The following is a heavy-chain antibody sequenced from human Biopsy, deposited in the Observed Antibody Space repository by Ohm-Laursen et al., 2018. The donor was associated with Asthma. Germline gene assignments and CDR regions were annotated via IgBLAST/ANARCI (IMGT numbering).Heavy chain of an antibody. CDR3: ARDVDLRSVD. Sequence: SLRLSCSASGFSFDDCAMPWVRQAPGKGLEWVSSISWNSGNIDYAVSVKGRFTISRDNAKNSLYLQMNSLRAEDTAVYYCARDVDLRSVDWGQGTLVTVSS. J-gene: IGHJ4*02. V-gene: IGHV3-9*01. CDR2: ISWNSGNI. CDR1: GFSFDDCA. D-gene: IGHD2-15*01.